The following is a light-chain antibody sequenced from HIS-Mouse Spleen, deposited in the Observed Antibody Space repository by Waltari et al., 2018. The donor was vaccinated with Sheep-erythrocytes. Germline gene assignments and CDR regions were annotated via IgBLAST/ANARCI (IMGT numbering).Light chain of an antibody. CDR2: EGS. V-gene: IGLV2-23*03. CDR1: SSDVGSYNL. J-gene: IGLJ2*01. CDR3: CSYAGSSTFHVV. Sequence: QSALTQPASVSGSPVQSITISCTGTSSDVGSYNLVSWYQQHPGKAPKLMIYEGSKRPSGVSNRSSGSKSGNTASLTISGLQAEDEADYYCCSYAGSSTFHVVFGGGTKLTVL.